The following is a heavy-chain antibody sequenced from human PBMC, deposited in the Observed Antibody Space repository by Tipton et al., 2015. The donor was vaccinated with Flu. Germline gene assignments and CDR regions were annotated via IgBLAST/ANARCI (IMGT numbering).Heavy chain of an antibody. CDR2: IYHSGRT. J-gene: IGHJ4*02. D-gene: IGHD3-22*01. Sequence: TLSLTCTVSAYSISSGYYWGWIRQPPGKGLEWIGSIYHSGRTYYNPPLKSRVPMSIDTSKNQFSLKLSSVTAADTAVYYCARDPAGYYDNSASYIFDYWGQGTLVTVSS. V-gene: IGHV4-38-2*02. CDR3: ARDPAGYYDNSASYIFDY. CDR1: AYSISSGYY.